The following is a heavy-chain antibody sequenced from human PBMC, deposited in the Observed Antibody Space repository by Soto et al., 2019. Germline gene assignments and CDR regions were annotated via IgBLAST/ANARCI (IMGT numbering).Heavy chain of an antibody. CDR3: AKDITSYIWGSYRPEYYFDY. J-gene: IGHJ4*02. D-gene: IGHD3-16*02. CDR2: ISWNSGSI. CDR1: GFTFDDYA. Sequence: VQLVESGGGLVQPGRSLRLSCAASGFTFDDYAMHWVRQAPGKGLEWVSGISWNSGSIGYADSVKGRFTISRDNAKNSLYLQMNSLRAEDTALYYCAKDITSYIWGSYRPEYYFDYWGQGTLVTVSS. V-gene: IGHV3-9*01.